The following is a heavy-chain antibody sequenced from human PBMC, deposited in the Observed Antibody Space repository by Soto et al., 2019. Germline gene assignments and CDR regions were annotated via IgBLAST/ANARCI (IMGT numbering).Heavy chain of an antibody. CDR1: GGSISSYY. CDR3: ARHGASGGWYSLDY. J-gene: IGHJ4*02. D-gene: IGHD6-19*01. V-gene: IGHV4-59*08. Sequence: QVQLQESGPGLVKPSETLSLTCTVSGGSISSYYWSWIRQPPGKGLEWIGYIYYSGSTNYNPSLKSRVTISVDTSKNQFSLKLSSVTAADTAVYYCARHGASGGWYSLDYWGQGTLVTVSS. CDR2: IYYSGST.